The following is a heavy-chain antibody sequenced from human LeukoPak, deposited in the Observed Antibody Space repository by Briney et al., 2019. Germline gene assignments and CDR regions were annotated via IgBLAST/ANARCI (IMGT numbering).Heavy chain of an antibody. CDR1: GGSISSYY. CDR3: ATQGYCSSTSCYAFDY. J-gene: IGHJ4*02. CDR2: IYYSGST. D-gene: IGHD2-2*01. V-gene: IGHV4-59*01. Sequence: SETLSLTCTVSGGSISSYYWSWIRQPPGKGLEWIGYIYYSGSTNYNPSLKSRVTISVDTSKNQFSLKLNSVTAADTAVYYCATQGYCSSTSCYAFDYWGQGTLVTVSS.